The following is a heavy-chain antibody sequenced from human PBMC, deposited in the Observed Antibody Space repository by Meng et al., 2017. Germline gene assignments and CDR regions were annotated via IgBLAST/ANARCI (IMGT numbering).Heavy chain of an antibody. D-gene: IGHD2-15*01. CDR3: ARGYCSGGSCYSDY. Sequence: GSLRLSCTVSGGSISSYYWSWIRQPPGKGLEWIGYIYYSGSTNYNPSLKSRVTISVDTSKNQFSLKLSSVTAADTAVYSCARGYCSGGSCYSDYWGQGTLVTVSS. CDR2: IYYSGST. V-gene: IGHV4-59*01. CDR1: GGSISSYY. J-gene: IGHJ4*02.